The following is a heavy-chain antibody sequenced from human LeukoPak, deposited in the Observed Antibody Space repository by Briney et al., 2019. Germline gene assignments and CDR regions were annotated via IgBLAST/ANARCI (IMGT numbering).Heavy chain of an antibody. CDR2: IYPGDSDS. D-gene: IGHD3-10*01. Sequence: GESLKISCKGSGYSFTSYWIGWVRQMPGKGLEWMGIIYPGDSDSRYSPAFQGQVTISADKSISTAYLQWSSLKASDTAMYYCARRLVRGATTRTFDYWGQGTLVTVSS. CDR3: ARRLVRGATTRTFDY. CDR1: GYSFTSYW. J-gene: IGHJ4*02. V-gene: IGHV5-51*01.